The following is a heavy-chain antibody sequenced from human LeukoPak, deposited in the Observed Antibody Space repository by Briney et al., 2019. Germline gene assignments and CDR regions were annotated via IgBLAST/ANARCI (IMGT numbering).Heavy chain of an antibody. Sequence: GGSLRLSCAASGFTFDDYGMSWVRQAPGKGLEWVSSISSSSSYIYYADSVKGRFTISRDNAKNSLYLQMNSLRAEDTAVYYCAREYYDILTGYHRAEAFDYWGQGTLVTVSS. V-gene: IGHV3-21*01. CDR1: GFTFDDYG. D-gene: IGHD3-9*01. CDR2: ISSSSSYI. CDR3: AREYYDILTGYHRAEAFDY. J-gene: IGHJ4*02.